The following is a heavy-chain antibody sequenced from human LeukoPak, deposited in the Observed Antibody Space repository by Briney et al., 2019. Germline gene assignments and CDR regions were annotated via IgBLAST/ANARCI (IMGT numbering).Heavy chain of an antibody. J-gene: IGHJ3*02. CDR2: INPNSGGT. CDR1: GYTFTGYY. Sequence: ASVKVSCKASGYTFTGYYTHWVRQAPGQGLEWMGWINPNSGGTNYAQKFQGWVTMTRDTSISTAYMELSRLRSDDTAVYYCARDRYYDSSGYSSAGFAFDIWGQGTMVTVSS. V-gene: IGHV1-2*04. CDR3: ARDRYYDSSGYSSAGFAFDI. D-gene: IGHD3-22*01.